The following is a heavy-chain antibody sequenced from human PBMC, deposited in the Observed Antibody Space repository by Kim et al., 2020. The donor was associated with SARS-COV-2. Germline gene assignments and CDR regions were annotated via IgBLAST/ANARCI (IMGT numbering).Heavy chain of an antibody. D-gene: IGHD4-17*01. J-gene: IGHJ3*02. CDR2: ISYDGSNK. CDR1: GFTFSSYA. CDR3: ARDHTVLDAFDI. V-gene: IGHV3-30-3*01. Sequence: GGSLRLSCAASGFTFSSYAMHWVRQAPGKGLEWVAVISYDGSNKYYADSVKGRFTISRDNSKNTLYLQMNSLRAEDTAVYYCARDHTVLDAFDIWGQGTMVTVSS.